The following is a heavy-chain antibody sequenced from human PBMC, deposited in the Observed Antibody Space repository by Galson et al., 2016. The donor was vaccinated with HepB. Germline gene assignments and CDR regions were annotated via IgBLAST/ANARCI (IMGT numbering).Heavy chain of an antibody. CDR1: GFSLGPSDVG. V-gene: IGHV2-5*02. D-gene: IGHD3-10*01. CDR3: AHRRSNNFGSGSYGF. Sequence: PALVKPTQTLTLTCTFSGFSLGPSDVGVGWIRQPPGKALEWLALIYWDDDKRYSPSLKSRLIITKDTSKNQVVLTMTNVDPADTATYFCAHRRSNNFGSGSYGFWGQGTLVTVSS. CDR2: IYWDDDK. J-gene: IGHJ4*02.